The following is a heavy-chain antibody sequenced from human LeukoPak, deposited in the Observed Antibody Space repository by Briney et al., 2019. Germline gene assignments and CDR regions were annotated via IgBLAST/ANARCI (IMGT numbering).Heavy chain of an antibody. CDR1: GGSLSSGSYF. J-gene: IGHJ6*03. V-gene: IGHV4-61*02. CDR2: IYTSGST. D-gene: IGHD2-15*01. Sequence: SHTLSLTCTVSGGSLSSGSYFWGWVRQPAGAGLEWVGRIYTSGSTNYNPSLKSRVTISVDTSKNQFSLKLSSVTAADTAVYYCARDLSGASGYCSGGSCGRYYYYMDVWGKGTTVTISS. CDR3: ARDLSGASGYCSGGSCGRYYYYMDV.